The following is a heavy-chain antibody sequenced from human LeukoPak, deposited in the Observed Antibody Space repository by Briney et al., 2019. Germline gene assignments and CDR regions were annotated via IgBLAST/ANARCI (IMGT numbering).Heavy chain of an antibody. J-gene: IGHJ3*02. Sequence: GASVKVSCKASGYTFTSYYMHWVRQAPGQGLEWMGIINPSGGSTSYAQKFQGRVTMTRDTSTSTVYMEPSSLRSEDTAVYYCARDGWENDFWSRGAFDIWGQGTMVTVSS. V-gene: IGHV1-46*01. D-gene: IGHD3-3*01. CDR2: INPSGGST. CDR1: GYTFTSYY. CDR3: ARDGWENDFWSRGAFDI.